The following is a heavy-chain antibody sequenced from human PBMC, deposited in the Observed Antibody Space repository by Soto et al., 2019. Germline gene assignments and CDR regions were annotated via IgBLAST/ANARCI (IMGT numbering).Heavy chain of an antibody. D-gene: IGHD3-9*01. CDR2: INPSGGST. Sequence: ASVKVSCKASGYTFTSYYMHWVRQAPGQGLEWMGIINPSGGSTSYAQKFQGRVTITRDTSASTAYMELSSLRSEDTAVYYCARELIVLRYFGVDVWGQGTTVTVSS. V-gene: IGHV1-46*01. J-gene: IGHJ6*02. CDR3: ARELIVLRYFGVDV. CDR1: GYTFTSYY.